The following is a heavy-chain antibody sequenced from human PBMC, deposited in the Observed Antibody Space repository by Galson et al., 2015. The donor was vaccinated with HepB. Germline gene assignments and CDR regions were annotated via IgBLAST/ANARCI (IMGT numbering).Heavy chain of an antibody. CDR3: ARDTGELQYYFDY. D-gene: IGHD7-27*01. CDR1: GFTFSSYS. CDR2: ISSSSSYI. V-gene: IGHV3-21*01. Sequence: SLRLSCAASGFTFSSYSMNWVRQAPGKGLEWASSISSSSSYIYYADSVKGRFTISRDNAKNSLYLQMNSLRAEDTAVYYCARDTGELQYYFDYWGQGTLVTVSS. J-gene: IGHJ4*02.